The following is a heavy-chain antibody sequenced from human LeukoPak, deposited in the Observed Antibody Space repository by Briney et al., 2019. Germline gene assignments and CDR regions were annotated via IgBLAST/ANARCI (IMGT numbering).Heavy chain of an antibody. J-gene: IGHJ4*02. CDR3: ARVSRLLRTLDY. Sequence: ASVKVSCKASGYTFTSYAMHWVRQAPRQRLEWMGWINAGNGNTKYSQKFQGRVTITRDTSASTAYMELSSLRSEDTAVYYCARVSRLLRTLDYWGQGTLVTVSS. CDR1: GYTFTSYA. D-gene: IGHD3-22*01. V-gene: IGHV1-3*01. CDR2: INAGNGNT.